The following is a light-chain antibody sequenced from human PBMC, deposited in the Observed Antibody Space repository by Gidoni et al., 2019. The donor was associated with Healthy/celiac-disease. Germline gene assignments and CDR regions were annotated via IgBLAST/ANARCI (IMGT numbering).Light chain of an antibody. CDR3: QQSYGTPPT. J-gene: IGKJ2*01. CDR2: AAS. V-gene: IGKV1-39*01. CDR1: QSISSY. Sequence: IQMTQSPSSLSASVGDRVTIPCLASQSISSYLNWYQQKPRKAPKRLIYAASSLQSGVPSRFSGSGSGTDFTLTISSLQPEDVATYYWQQSYGTPPTFXXXSKLEIK.